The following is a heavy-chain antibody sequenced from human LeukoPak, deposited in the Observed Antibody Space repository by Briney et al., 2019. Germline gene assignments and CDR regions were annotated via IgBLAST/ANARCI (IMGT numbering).Heavy chain of an antibody. J-gene: IGHJ6*02. CDR3: ARRDIVATPGGLLYYYYGMDV. CDR1: CGSFSGYY. V-gene: IGHV4-34*01. CDR2: INHSGST. D-gene: IGHD5-12*01. Sequence: SETLSLTCAVYCGSFSGYYWSWIRQPPGKGLEWIGEINHSGSTNYNPSLKSRVTISVDTSKNQFSLKLSSVTAADTAVYYCARRDIVATPGGLLYYYYGMDVWGQGTTVTVSS.